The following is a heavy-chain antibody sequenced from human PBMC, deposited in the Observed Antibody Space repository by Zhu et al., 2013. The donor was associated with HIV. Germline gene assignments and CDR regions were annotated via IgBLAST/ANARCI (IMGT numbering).Heavy chain of an antibody. V-gene: IGHV1-69*02. D-gene: IGHD3-22*01. Sequence: QVQLVQSGAEVKKPGSSVKVSCKASGGTFSTYSINWVRQAPGQGLEWMGRIIPILGIANYAQKFQGRVTITADKSTSTAYMELSSLRSEDTAVYYCAWWTTLLRWFDPWGQGTLVTVSS. J-gene: IGHJ5*02. CDR2: IIPILGIA. CDR1: GGTFSTYS. CDR3: AWWTTLLRWFDP.